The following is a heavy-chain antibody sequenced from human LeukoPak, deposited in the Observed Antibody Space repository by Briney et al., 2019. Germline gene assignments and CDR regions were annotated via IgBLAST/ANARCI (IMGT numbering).Heavy chain of an antibody. J-gene: IGHJ6*02. V-gene: IGHV3-7*01. D-gene: IGHD6-25*01. CDR2: IKEDGRVK. Sequence: GRSLRLSCAAAGFTFSNYWVGWVRQAPGEGLEWVANIKEDGRVKYYAASVEGRFPISRDNAKTSLYLQMSSRRAEDTAFYCCAASSGYSYTLDGWGQGTTVTDSS. CDR1: GFTFSNYW. CDR3: AASSGYSYTLDG.